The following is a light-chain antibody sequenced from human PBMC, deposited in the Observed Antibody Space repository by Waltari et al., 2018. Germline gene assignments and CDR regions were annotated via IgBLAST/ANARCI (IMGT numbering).Light chain of an antibody. CDR2: RSS. CDR3: AGWDDSLRNWV. J-gene: IGLJ3*02. Sequence: QSVLTQAPSASGTPGQRVLIPCSGSRSNIGTHYVYWYQHLPGTAPNRLIYRSSQRPSGGSARFSGAKSGTSASLAISGLRSEDEAAYFCAGWDDSLRNWVFGGGTKVTVL. V-gene: IGLV1-47*01. CDR1: RSNIGTHY.